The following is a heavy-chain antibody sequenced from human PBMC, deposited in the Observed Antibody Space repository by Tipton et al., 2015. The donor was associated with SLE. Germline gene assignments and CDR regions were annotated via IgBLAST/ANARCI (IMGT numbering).Heavy chain of an antibody. Sequence: TLSLTCSVSGDSISTNYWTWIRQPPGKRLEWMGYSYSGGSTNYNPALESRVTISVDTSKNQLSLKLNSVTAADTAVYYCATSIAVAGDAFDVWGQGTMVTVSS. V-gene: IGHV4-4*08. D-gene: IGHD6-13*01. J-gene: IGHJ3*01. CDR3: ATSIAVAGDAFDV. CDR1: GDSISTNY. CDR2: SYSGGST.